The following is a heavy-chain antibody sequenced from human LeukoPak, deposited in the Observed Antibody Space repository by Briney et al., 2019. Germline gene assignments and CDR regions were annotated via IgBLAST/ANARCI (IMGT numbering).Heavy chain of an antibody. CDR1: GGSISSYY. Sequence: PSETLSLTCTVSGGSISSYYWSWIRQPAGEGLEWIGRLHTSGSTHYNPSLKSRVTMSVDTSKNQFSLKLSSVTAADTAVYYCARERGSLTGYLSIGYWGQGTLVTVSS. CDR2: LHTSGST. J-gene: IGHJ4*02. V-gene: IGHV4-4*07. CDR3: ARERGSLTGYLSIGY. D-gene: IGHD3-9*01.